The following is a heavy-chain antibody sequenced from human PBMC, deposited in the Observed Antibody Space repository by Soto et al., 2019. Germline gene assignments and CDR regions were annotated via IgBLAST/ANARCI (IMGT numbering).Heavy chain of an antibody. CDR1: GFTFSSYG. CDR2: ISYDGSNK. CDR3: AKNFDWLLSRVAFDY. J-gene: IGHJ4*02. Sequence: GGSLRLSCAASGFTFSSYGMHWVRQAPGKGLEWVAVISYDGSNKYYADSVKGRFTISRDNSKNTLYLQMNSLRAEDTAVYYCAKNFDWLLSRVAFDYWGQGTLVTVSS. V-gene: IGHV3-30*18. D-gene: IGHD3-9*01.